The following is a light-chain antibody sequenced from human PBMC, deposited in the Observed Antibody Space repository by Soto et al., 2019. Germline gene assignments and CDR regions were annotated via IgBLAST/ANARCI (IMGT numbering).Light chain of an antibody. CDR3: SSFTSSNTYV. CDR1: SSDIGAYNR. Sequence: CVLTRPPSVSGAAGEGVAISCTGTSSDIGAYNRVSWYQQPPGTAPKLMIYDVNNRPSGVPDRFSGSKSGDTASLTISGLQADDEADYYCSSFTSSNTYVFGTGTKVTVL. V-gene: IGLV2-18*02. J-gene: IGLJ1*01. CDR2: DVN.